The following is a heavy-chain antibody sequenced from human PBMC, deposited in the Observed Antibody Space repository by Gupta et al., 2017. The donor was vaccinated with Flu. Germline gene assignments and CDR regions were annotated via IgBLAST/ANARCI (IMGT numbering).Heavy chain of an antibody. Sequence: WGGARQTPGKGLEWIGTDYYNGHTYYKPSRKSRITISVDTSKNQFSLKLSSVTAADSAVYFCVRHGGNPYCGGECYPMDVWGQGTTVTVSS. D-gene: IGHD2-21*01. J-gene: IGHJ6*02. CDR3: VRHGGNPYCGGECYPMDV. CDR2: DYYNGHT. V-gene: IGHV4-39*01.